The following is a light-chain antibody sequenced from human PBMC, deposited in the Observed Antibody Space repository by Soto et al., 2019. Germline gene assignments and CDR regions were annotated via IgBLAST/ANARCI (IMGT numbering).Light chain of an antibody. CDR3: QQYNSYSRT. J-gene: IGKJ1*01. V-gene: IGKV1-5*01. CDR1: QSISSW. CDR2: DAS. Sequence: ILFTQSPSSLSASAGERVTITGRASQSISSWLAWYQQKPGKAPKPLIYDASSLESGVPSRFSGSGSGTEFTLTISSLQPDDFATYYCQQYNSYSRTFGQGTKGDI.